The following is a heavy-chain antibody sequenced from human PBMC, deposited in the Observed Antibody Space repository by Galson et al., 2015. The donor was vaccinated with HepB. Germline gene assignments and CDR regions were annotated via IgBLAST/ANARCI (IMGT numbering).Heavy chain of an antibody. V-gene: IGHV2-5*01. CDR2: IYWNDNK. Sequence: PALVKPTPTLTLTCTLSGVSLNTSGVSAGWIRQPPGKALEWLALIYWNDNKRYSPSLKSRLTITKDASKNQVVLTMTNMDPVDTATYYCAHRLGPYFDYWGQGTLVPVAS. CDR3: AHRLGPYFDY. CDR1: GVSLNTSGVS. J-gene: IGHJ4*02. D-gene: IGHD7-27*01.